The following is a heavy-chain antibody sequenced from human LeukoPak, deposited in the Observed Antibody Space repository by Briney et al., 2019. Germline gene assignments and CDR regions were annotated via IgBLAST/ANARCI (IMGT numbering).Heavy chain of an antibody. D-gene: IGHD2-2*01. J-gene: IGHJ6*03. CDR2: ISGNGGST. Sequence: GGSLRPSCAASGFTFNSYAMTWVRQAPGKGLEWVSSISGNGGSTYYTDSVKGRFTISRDNSENTLYLQMNSLRAEDTAAYYCAKDLRVIVVTYYMDVWGKGTTVTVSS. V-gene: IGHV3-23*01. CDR1: GFTFNSYA. CDR3: AKDLRVIVVTYYMDV.